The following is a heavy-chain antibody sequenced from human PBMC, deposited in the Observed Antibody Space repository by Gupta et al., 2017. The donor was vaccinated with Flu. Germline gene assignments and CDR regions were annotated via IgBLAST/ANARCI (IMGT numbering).Heavy chain of an antibody. Sequence: EVQLVESGGGLVKPGGSLRLSCAASGFTFSSYSMNWVRQAPGKGLEWVSSISSSSSYIYYADSVKGRFTISRDNAKNSLYLQMNSLRAEDTAVYYCARVAAYYDFWSGYSEVVGYYYYGMDVWGQGTTVTVSS. CDR2: ISSSSSYI. J-gene: IGHJ6*02. V-gene: IGHV3-21*01. CDR3: ARVAAYYDFWSGYSEVVGYYYYGMDV. CDR1: GFTFSSYS. D-gene: IGHD3-3*01.